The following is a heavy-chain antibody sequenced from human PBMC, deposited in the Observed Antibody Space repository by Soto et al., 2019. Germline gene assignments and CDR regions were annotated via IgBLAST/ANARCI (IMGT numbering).Heavy chain of an antibody. CDR1: GFTLSTYS. CDR2: ISSSGTT. CDR3: ARGRPYGLGHYDMDV. Sequence: EVQLVESGGGLVQPGGSLRLSCAATGFTLSTYSMNWVRQAPGKGLEWVSDISSSGTTYYSDSVKGRFTISRDNAKNSLYLQINSLRAEDTAVYFCARGRPYGLGHYDMDVWGQGTTVTVSS. D-gene: IGHD3-10*01. J-gene: IGHJ6*02. V-gene: IGHV3-48*01.